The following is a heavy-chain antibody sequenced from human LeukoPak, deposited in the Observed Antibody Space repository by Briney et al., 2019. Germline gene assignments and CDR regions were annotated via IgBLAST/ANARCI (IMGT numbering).Heavy chain of an antibody. D-gene: IGHD3-22*01. Sequence: GGSLRLSCAASGFTFSSYSMNWVRQAPGKGLEWVSSISSSSSYIYYADSVRGRFTISRDNAKNSLYLQMNSLRAEDTAVYYCAGTSPYYYDTSGIENWGQGTLVTVSS. CDR3: AGTSPYYYDTSGIEN. CDR1: GFTFSSYS. CDR2: ISSSSSYI. J-gene: IGHJ4*02. V-gene: IGHV3-21*01.